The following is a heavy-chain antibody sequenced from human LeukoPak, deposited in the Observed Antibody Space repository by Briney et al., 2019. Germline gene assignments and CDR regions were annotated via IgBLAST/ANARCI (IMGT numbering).Heavy chain of an antibody. D-gene: IGHD2-15*01. J-gene: IGHJ6*02. V-gene: IGHV4-59*01. CDR1: GGSISSYY. Sequence: PSEPLSLTCTVSGGSISSYYWSWIRQPPGKGLEWIGYIYYSGSTNYNPSLKSRVTISVDTSKNQFSLKLSSVTAADTAVYYCARDRTFSGGESYYYYYGMDVWGQGTTATVSS. CDR3: ARDRTFSGGESYYYYYGMDV. CDR2: IYYSGST.